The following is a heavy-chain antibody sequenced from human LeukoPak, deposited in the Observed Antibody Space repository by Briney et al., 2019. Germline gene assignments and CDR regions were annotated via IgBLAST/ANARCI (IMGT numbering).Heavy chain of an antibody. CDR2: ISVRAGTM. CDR1: GFGFGQYE. CDR3: AKDFPHYYEVPHGMDV. Sequence: GGSLRLSCAASGFGFGQYEMNWVRQAPGKGLEWIAYISVRAGTMYYGDSAEGRFTISRDDAKNSLYLQMNGLRVEDTAIYYCAKDFPHYYEVPHGMDVWGQGTTVTV. J-gene: IGHJ6*02. D-gene: IGHD3-22*01. V-gene: IGHV3-48*03.